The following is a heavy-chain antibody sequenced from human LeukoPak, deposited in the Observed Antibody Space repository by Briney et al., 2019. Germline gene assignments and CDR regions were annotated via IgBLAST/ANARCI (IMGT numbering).Heavy chain of an antibody. D-gene: IGHD6-19*01. CDR2: ISSSGGTR. V-gene: IGHV3-23*01. CDR1: GFSFSSYA. CDR3: AKAGIAVPATPEY. J-gene: IGHJ4*02. Sequence: GWSLRLSCAASGFSFSSYAMNWVRQAPGKGLELVSVISSSGGTRYYSDCVKGRFIISRDNSKNTLYLQMNSLRAEDTAVYYCAKAGIAVPATPEYCGQGTQVTVSS.